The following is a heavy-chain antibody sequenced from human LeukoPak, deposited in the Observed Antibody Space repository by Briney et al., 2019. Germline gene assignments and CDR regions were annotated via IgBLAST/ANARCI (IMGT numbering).Heavy chain of an antibody. CDR3: ARHLTPNHHFDY. Sequence: SETLSLTCAVYGGSLGGYYWSWIRQPPGKGLEWIGSIYYSGSTYYNPSLKSRVTISVDTSKNQFSLKLSPVTAADTAVYYCARHLTPNHHFDYWGQGTLVTVSS. J-gene: IGHJ4*02. V-gene: IGHV4-39*01. D-gene: IGHD1-14*01. CDR1: GGSLGGYY. CDR2: IYYSGST.